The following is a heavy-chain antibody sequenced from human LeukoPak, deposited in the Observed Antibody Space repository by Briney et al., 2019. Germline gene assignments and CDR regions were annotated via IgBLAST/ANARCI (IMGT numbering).Heavy chain of an antibody. V-gene: IGHV1-18*01. CDR1: GYTFTSYG. CDR3: ARDFDYGGNTPFFDY. CDR2: ISAYNGNT. D-gene: IGHD4-23*01. Sequence: ASVKVSCKASGYTFTSYGISWVRQAPGQGLEWMGWISAYNGNTNYAQKLQGRVTMTTDTSTSTAYIELRSLRSDDTAVYYCARDFDYGGNTPFFDYWGQGTLVTVSS. J-gene: IGHJ4*02.